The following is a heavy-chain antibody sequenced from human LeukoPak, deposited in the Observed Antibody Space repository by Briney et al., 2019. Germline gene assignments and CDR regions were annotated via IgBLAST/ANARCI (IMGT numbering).Heavy chain of an antibody. CDR3: ARRGGKGNYCGSGSYLRNYMDV. Sequence: SETLSLTCAVYGGSFSGYYWSWIRQPPGKGLEWIGEINHSGSTNYNPSLKSRVTISVDTSKNQFSLKLSSVTAADTAVYYCARRGGKGNYCGSGSYLRNYMDVWGKGTTVTISS. D-gene: IGHD3-10*01. V-gene: IGHV4-34*01. CDR2: INHSGST. J-gene: IGHJ6*03. CDR1: GGSFSGYY.